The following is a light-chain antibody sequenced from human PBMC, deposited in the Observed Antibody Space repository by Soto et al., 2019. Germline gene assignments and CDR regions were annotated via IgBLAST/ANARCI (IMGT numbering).Light chain of an antibody. CDR3: SSYARGSTYV. Sequence: QSVLTQPASVSGSPGQSITISCTGTSSDVGAYNYVPWYLQYLGKAPKLLIYGVTNRPSGVSDRFSGSKSGNTASLTISGLQAEDETDYYCSSYARGSTYVFGTGTKVTVL. CDR1: SSDVGAYNY. CDR2: GVT. J-gene: IGLJ1*01. V-gene: IGLV2-14*01.